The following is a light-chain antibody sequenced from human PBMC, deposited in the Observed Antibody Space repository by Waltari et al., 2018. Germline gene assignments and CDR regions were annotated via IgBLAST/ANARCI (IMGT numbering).Light chain of an antibody. CDR1: SSDVGAYNY. CDR3: SSYAGTTLNVV. Sequence: QSALTQPAAVSGSPGQSITISCTGTSSDVGAYNYVSWYQQHPGKAPKILIYEVTKSPAAISSRFSGSKSVNPASLTISGLQAEDEADYHCSSYAGTTLNVVFGGGTKLTVL. J-gene: IGLJ2*01. CDR2: EVT. V-gene: IGLV2-14*03.